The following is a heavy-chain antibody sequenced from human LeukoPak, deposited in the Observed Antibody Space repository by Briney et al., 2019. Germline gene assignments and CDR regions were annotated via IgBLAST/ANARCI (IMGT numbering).Heavy chain of an antibody. D-gene: IGHD3-3*01. J-gene: IGHJ4*02. CDR3: ARDLTIFGRVFDY. V-gene: IGHV3-21*01. Sequence: GGSLRLSCAASGFTFSSYSMNWVRQAPGKGLEWVSSTSSSSSYIYYADSVKGRFTISGDNAKNSLYLQMNSLRAEDTAVYYCARDLTIFGRVFDYWGQGTLVTVSS. CDR2: TSSSSSYI. CDR1: GFTFSSYS.